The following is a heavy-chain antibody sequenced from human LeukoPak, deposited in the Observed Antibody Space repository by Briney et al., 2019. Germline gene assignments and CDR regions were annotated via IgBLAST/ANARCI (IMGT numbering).Heavy chain of an antibody. V-gene: IGHV1-3*01. CDR2: INGVNANT. CDR1: GYTFTTYA. J-gene: IGHJ4*02. D-gene: IGHD4-17*01. CDR3: ARGGGYGDLIPFDY. Sequence: ASVKVSCKASGYTFTTYAMHWVHQAPGQMLEWMGWINGVNANTRYSQKLQGRVTITWDTAASTAYVELSSLRSEDTAVYHCARGGGYGDLIPFDYWGQGTLVTVSS.